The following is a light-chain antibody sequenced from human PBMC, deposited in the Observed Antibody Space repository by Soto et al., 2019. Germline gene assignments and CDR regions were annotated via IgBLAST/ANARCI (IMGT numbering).Light chain of an antibody. CDR3: MQATLSWT. CDR1: QSIVHSDGNTY. J-gene: IGKJ1*01. Sequence: DIVMTQTPLSSPVTLGQPASISCRSSQSIVHSDGNTYLSWLQQRPGQPPRLLIHKISNRFSGVLDRCSGSGAETDFKLTISRVEAEDVGVSYCMQATLSWTFGQETKVEIK. CDR2: KIS. V-gene: IGKV2-24*01.